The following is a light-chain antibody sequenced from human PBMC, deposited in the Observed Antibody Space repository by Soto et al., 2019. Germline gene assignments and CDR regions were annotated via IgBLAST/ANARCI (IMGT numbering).Light chain of an antibody. Sequence: DIQMTQSPSTLSASVGDRVTITCRASQSISSWLAWYQQKPGKAPKLLIYKASSLEGGVPSRFSGSGSGTEFTLTISSLQPDDFATYYCQQYNSYSVTFGQGTKVDI. CDR1: QSISSW. J-gene: IGKJ1*01. CDR2: KAS. V-gene: IGKV1-5*03. CDR3: QQYNSYSVT.